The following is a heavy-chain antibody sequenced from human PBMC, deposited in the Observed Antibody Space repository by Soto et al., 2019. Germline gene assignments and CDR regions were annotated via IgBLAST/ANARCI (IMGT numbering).Heavy chain of an antibody. CDR1: GGSISTGGYY. J-gene: IGHJ4*02. Sequence: QVQLQESGPGLVKPSQTLSLTCTVSGGSISTGGYYWTWIRQHPGKGLEWIGYIYYSGSTYYNPSLKSRVTISVDTSKNQFSLKLSPVEAADTAVYYFARGLSVTLFDNWGQGTLVTVSS. D-gene: IGHD4-17*01. V-gene: IGHV4-31*03. CDR2: IYYSGST. CDR3: ARGLSVTLFDN.